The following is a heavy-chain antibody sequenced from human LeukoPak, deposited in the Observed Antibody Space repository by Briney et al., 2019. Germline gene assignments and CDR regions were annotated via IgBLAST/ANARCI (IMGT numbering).Heavy chain of an antibody. J-gene: IGHJ5*02. CDR1: GYTFTGYY. Sequence: ASVKVSCKASGYTFTGYYMHWVRQAPGQGLEWMGWINPNSGGTNYAQKFQGRVTMTRDMSISTAYMELSRLRSDDTAVYYCARMHYYDSSGDNWFDPWGQGTLVTVSS. CDR2: INPNSGGT. CDR3: ARMHYYDSSGDNWFDP. D-gene: IGHD3-22*01. V-gene: IGHV1-2*02.